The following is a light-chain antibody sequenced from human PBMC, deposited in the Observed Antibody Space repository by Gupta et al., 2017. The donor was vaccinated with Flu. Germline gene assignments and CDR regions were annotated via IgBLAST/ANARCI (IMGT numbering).Light chain of an antibody. J-gene: IGKJ1*01. CDR2: WAS. V-gene: IGKV4-1*01. CDR3: QQYSSTPRT. Sequence: IVMTQSPDSLAVSLVERATINCKYSQSLFYSSNNKNYLAWYQQKPGQPPKLLIYWASTRESGVPDRFSGSGSGTDFTLNISSLQAEDVAVYYCQQYSSTPRTFGQGTKVEIK. CDR1: QSLFYSSNNKNY.